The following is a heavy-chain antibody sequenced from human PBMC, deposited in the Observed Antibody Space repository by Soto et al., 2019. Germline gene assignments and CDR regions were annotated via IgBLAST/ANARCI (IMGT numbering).Heavy chain of an antibody. V-gene: IGHV3-7*01. D-gene: IGHD3-22*01. J-gene: IGHJ3*02. CDR3: ARDYEFGFDI. Sequence: EVQLVESGGGLVQPEGSLRLSCEASAFTLSRYWMSWVRQAPGKGLEWVANIKPDGSEKYYVDSVKSRFTISRDNTKNSLYLQMSTLRPEHTAIYYCARDYEFGFDIWGQGTLVTVSS. CDR1: AFTLSRYW. CDR2: IKPDGSEK.